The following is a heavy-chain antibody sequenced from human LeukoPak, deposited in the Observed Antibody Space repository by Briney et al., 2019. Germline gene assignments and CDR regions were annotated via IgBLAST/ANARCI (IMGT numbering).Heavy chain of an antibody. CDR3: QGGRF. J-gene: IGHJ4*02. V-gene: IGHV3-15*01. Sequence: TGGSLRLSCSASGFTFTNAWMSWVRQAPGKGLEWVGRIKSKTDGGTTDYAARVKGRFSNSRDDSKNTLYLQMNSLKSEDTAVYYCQGGRFWGQGTLVTVSS. CDR2: IKSKTDGGTT. D-gene: IGHD1-26*01. CDR1: GFTFTNAW.